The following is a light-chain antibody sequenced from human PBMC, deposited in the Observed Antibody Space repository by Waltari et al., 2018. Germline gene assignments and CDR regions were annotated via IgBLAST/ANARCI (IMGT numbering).Light chain of an antibody. V-gene: IGLV6-57*01. J-gene: IGLJ3*02. Sequence: NVMLTQPHSVSDVPGKTVTITCTRCSGSIASNYVQWYQQHPGSPPTTVIYEDNQSPSGVPDRFAGSIDSSSNSDSLTISGLKTEDEADYYCQSYDSSRPWVFGGGTKLTVL. CDR3: QSYDSSRPWV. CDR2: EDN. CDR1: SGSIASNY.